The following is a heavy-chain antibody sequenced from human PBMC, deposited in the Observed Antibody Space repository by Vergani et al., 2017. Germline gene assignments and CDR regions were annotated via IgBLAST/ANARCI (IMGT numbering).Heavy chain of an antibody. J-gene: IGHJ4*02. CDR3: ARQRPGSGWSPGDFDD. CDR2: IYHSGGA. V-gene: IGHV4-39*01. CDR1: GGSITSSSYY. Sequence: QAQLQESGPGLVKPPGTLSLTCTVSGGSITSSSYYWGWIRQPPGKGLEWIGNIYHSGGAYYNPSLKGRVTISVDTSKNQFSLKVTSVTAADTAVYFCARQRPGSGWSPGDFDDWGQGILVTVSS. D-gene: IGHD6-19*01.